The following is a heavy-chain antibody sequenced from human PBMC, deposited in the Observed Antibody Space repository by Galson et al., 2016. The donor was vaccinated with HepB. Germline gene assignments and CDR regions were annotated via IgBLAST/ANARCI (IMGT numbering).Heavy chain of an antibody. D-gene: IGHD3-10*01. CDR3: ARRDFFGSGKAMDV. CDR1: GYSFTNYW. CDR2: IYPGDFEV. Sequence: KKQGECRKSSCKGSGYSFTNYWIGWVRQMPGKGLEWMGIIYPGDFEVAYSPSFQGQVTISADKSISTAYLHWSSLKSSDTAMYYCARRDFFGSGKAMDVWGQGTTVTVS. J-gene: IGHJ6*02. V-gene: IGHV5-51*01.